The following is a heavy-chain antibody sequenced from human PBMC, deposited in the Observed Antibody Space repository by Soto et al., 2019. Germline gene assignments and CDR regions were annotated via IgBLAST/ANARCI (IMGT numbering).Heavy chain of an antibody. J-gene: IGHJ4*02. D-gene: IGHD3-10*01. CDR1: GYTFTSYG. V-gene: IGHV1-18*01. CDR3: ERGTGCGELLF. CDR2: ISAYNGNT. Sequence: QVQLVQSGAEVKKPGASVKVSCKASGYTFTSYGISWVRQAPGQGLEWMGGISAYNGNTNYAQKLQDRVTMTPDTSLSSVYMALRSLRYDDTTVYYCERGTGCGELLFWGQGTLVTVSS.